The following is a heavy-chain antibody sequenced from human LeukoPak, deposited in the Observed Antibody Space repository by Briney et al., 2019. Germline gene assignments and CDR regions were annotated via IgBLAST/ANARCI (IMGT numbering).Heavy chain of an antibody. Sequence: PGGSLRLSCAASGFTFCSYSMNWVRQAPGKGLEWVSSISSSSSYIYYADSVKGRFTISRDNAKNSLYLQMNSLRAEDTAVYYCAKIAVAGTYNWFDPWGQGTLVTVSS. D-gene: IGHD6-19*01. CDR3: AKIAVAGTYNWFDP. V-gene: IGHV3-21*01. CDR1: GFTFCSYS. J-gene: IGHJ5*02. CDR2: ISSSSSYI.